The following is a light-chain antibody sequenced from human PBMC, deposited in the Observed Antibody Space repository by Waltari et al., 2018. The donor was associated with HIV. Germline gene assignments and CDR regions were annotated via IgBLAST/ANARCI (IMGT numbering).Light chain of an antibody. V-gene: IGKV3-20*01. J-gene: IGKJ5*01. CDR1: ESVTTSH. CDR2: RIS. Sequence: EIVLTQSPGTLPLSPGERGTLSCRASESVTTSHLAWYQQKPGQAPRLLIYRISNRDTGIPDRFSGSGSGADFSLSISRLEPEDSAVYYCQQYGLSPITFGQGTRLEIK. CDR3: QQYGLSPIT.